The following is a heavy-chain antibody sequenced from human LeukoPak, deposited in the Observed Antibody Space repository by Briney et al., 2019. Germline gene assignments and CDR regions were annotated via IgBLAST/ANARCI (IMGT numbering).Heavy chain of an antibody. CDR3: ARADIAAAGTFSLNFDY. Sequence: ASVKVSCKASGYRFTGYYIHWVRQAPGQGLEWMGWMNPNSGNTGYAQKFQGRVTITRNTSISTAYMELNSLRSEDTAVYYCARADIAAAGTFSLNFDYWGQGTLVTVSS. CDR2: MNPNSGNT. D-gene: IGHD6-13*01. J-gene: IGHJ4*02. CDR1: GYRFTGYY. V-gene: IGHV1-8*03.